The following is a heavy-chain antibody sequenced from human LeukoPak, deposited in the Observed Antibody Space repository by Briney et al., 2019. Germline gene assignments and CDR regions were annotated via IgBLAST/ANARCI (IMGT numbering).Heavy chain of an antibody. CDR1: GGTFSSYA. CDR2: IIPIFGTA. D-gene: IGHD2-2*01. CDR3: ARQYQLDAYFDY. J-gene: IGHJ4*02. V-gene: IGHV1-69*01. Sequence: ASVKVSCKASGGTFSSYAISWVRQAPGQGLERMGGIIPIFGTANYAQKFQGRVTITADESTSTAYMELSSLRSEDTAVYYCARQYQLDAYFDYWGQGTLVTVSS.